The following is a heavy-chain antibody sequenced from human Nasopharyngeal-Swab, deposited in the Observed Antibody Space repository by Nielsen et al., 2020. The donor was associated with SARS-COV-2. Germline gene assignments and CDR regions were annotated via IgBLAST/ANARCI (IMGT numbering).Heavy chain of an antibody. CDR3: AGHRFGIAVADLDY. J-gene: IGHJ4*02. D-gene: IGHD6-19*01. V-gene: IGHV3-21*01. CDR2: ISSSSSYI. Sequence: IHQPPGKGLEWVSSISSSSSYIYYADSVKGRFTISRDNAKNSLYLQMNSLRAEDTAVYYCAGHRFGIAVADLDYWGQGTLVTSPQ.